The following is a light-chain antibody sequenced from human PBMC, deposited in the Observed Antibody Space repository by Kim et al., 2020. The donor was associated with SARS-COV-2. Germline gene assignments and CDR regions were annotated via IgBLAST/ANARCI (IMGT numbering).Light chain of an antibody. CDR2: GAS. Sequence: SPGERATLSCRASQSVRSCYLAWYQQKPGQAPRLLMYGASSRTTGIPDRFSGSGSGTDFTLTISRLEPEDLAVYYCQQYGSSSWTFGQGTKVDIK. CDR1: QSVRSCY. V-gene: IGKV3-20*01. J-gene: IGKJ1*01. CDR3: QQYGSSSWT.